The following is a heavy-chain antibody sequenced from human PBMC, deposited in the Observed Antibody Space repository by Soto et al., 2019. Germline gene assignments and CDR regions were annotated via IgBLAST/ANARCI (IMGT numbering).Heavy chain of an antibody. CDR3: ARDLAGPDY. CDR2: LSSDGFGA. CDR1: GFSLSQYL. D-gene: IGHD3-16*01. V-gene: IGHV3-74*03. Sequence: PLGSRRLYCAASGFSLSQYLMHWVRQAPGRCLEWVSRLSSDGFGASYADSVKGRFFISRDIASNTLFLQMNSLRAHATAVYYGARDLAGPDYWGRETPLTVYS. J-gene: IGHJ4*02.